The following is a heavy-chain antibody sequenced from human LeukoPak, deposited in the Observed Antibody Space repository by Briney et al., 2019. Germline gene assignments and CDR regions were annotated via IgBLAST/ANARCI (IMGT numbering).Heavy chain of an antibody. D-gene: IGHD3-16*01. CDR1: GYSLTKLS. J-gene: IGHJ4*02. Sequence: ASVKVSCKVSGYSLTKLSMHWVRQAPGKGLEWMGGFDPEDGETAYAQKFQDRLTLTEDTSTDTAYMDMSSLRSDDAAGDYCAIRWGQELGQKGEGGVVLAYWGGGGLPAVS. CDR2: FDPEDGET. V-gene: IGHV1-24*01. CDR3: AIRWGQELGQKGEGGVVLAY.